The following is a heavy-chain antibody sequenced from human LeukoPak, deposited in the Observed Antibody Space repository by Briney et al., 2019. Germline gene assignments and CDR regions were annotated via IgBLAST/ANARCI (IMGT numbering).Heavy chain of an antibody. D-gene: IGHD1-1*01. J-gene: IGHJ5*02. Sequence: ASVKVSCKTSGGTFSSYAISWVRQAPGQGLEWMGGIITIFGTTKYAQKFQGRVTITADESTTTAYMELSSLRSEDTAVYYCARDTPLRLENWFDPWGQGTLVTVSS. CDR3: ARDTPLRLENWFDP. CDR1: GGTFSSYA. V-gene: IGHV1-69*13. CDR2: IITIFGTT.